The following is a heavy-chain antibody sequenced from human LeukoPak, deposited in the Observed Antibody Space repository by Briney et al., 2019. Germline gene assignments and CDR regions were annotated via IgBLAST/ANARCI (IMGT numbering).Heavy chain of an antibody. CDR1: GGSFSGYY. V-gene: IGHV4-34*01. D-gene: IGHD6-19*01. CDR3: AREGIAVAGTPFDY. J-gene: IGHJ4*02. CDR2: INHSGST. Sequence: SETLSLTCAVYGGSFSGYYWNWIRQPPGKGLEWIGEINHSGSTNYNPSLKSRVTISVDTSKNQFSLKLSSVTAADTAVYYCAREGIAVAGTPFDYWGQGTLVTVSS.